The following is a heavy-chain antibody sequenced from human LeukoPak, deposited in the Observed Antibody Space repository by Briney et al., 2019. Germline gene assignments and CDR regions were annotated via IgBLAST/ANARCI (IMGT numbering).Heavy chain of an antibody. CDR3: ARDRGPRTGFMVREAYDY. Sequence: GGSLRLSCAASGFTFSDYWIHWVRQALGKGLVWVSRINTDGSITNYADSVKGRFTISRDNAKNTLYLQMSSLRAEDTAVYYCARDRGPRTGFMVREAYDYWGQGTLVTVSS. V-gene: IGHV3-74*01. CDR2: INTDGSIT. J-gene: IGHJ4*02. D-gene: IGHD3-10*01. CDR1: GFTFSDYW.